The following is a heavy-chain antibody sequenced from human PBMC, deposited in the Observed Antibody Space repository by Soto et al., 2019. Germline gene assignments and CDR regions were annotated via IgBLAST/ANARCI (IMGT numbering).Heavy chain of an antibody. CDR1: GGTFSSYT. J-gene: IGHJ4*02. CDR2: IIPILGIA. D-gene: IGHD5-12*01. CDR3: AQLPDIVAPTLDY. V-gene: IGHV1-69*02. Sequence: QVQLVQSGAEVKKPGSSVKVSCKASGGTFSSYTISWVRQAPGQGLEWMGRIIPILGIANYAQKFQGRVTITADKSTSTAYMELSSLRSEDTAVYYCAQLPDIVAPTLDYWGQGTLVTVSS.